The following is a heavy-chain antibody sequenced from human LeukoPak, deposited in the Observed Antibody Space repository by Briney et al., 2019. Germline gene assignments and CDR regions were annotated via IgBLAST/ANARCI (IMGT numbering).Heavy chain of an antibody. V-gene: IGHV4-59*01. D-gene: IGHD3-22*01. Sequence: SEILSLTCAVSGASFSTYYWSWIRQPPGKGLEWIGYIYYSGSTNYNPSLKSRVTISVDTSKNQFSLRLSSLTAADTAMYYCARGHNYYDSSGYYFFDSWGQGTLVTVSS. CDR3: ARGHNYYDSSGYYFFDS. J-gene: IGHJ4*02. CDR1: GASFSTYY. CDR2: IYYSGST.